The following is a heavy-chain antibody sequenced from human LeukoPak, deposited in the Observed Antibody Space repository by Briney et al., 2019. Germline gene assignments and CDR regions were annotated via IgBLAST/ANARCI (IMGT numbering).Heavy chain of an antibody. D-gene: IGHD6-6*01. Sequence: PGGSLRLSCAASGFTFSDYYMSWIRQAPGKGLEWVSYISSSGSTIYYADSVKGRFTISRDNAKNSLYLQMNSLRAEDTAVYYCARVSPRDSSSFLYYCYYMDVWGKGTTVTVSS. CDR1: GFTFSDYY. CDR3: ARVSPRDSSSFLYYCYYMDV. J-gene: IGHJ6*03. CDR2: ISSSGSTI. V-gene: IGHV3-11*04.